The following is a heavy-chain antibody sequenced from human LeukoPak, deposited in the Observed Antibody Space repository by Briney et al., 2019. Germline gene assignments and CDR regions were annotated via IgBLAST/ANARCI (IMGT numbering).Heavy chain of an antibody. CDR2: ISSSSSYI. CDR1: GITFSSYS. D-gene: IGHD1-1*01. V-gene: IGHV3-21*01. J-gene: IGHJ5*02. Sequence: GGSLRLSCAASGITFSSYSMNWVRQAPGKGLEWVSSISSSSSYIYYADSVKGRFTISRDNAKNSLYLQMNSLRAEDTAVYYCGSGPVGTTVPWGQGTLVTVSS. CDR3: GSGPVGTTVP.